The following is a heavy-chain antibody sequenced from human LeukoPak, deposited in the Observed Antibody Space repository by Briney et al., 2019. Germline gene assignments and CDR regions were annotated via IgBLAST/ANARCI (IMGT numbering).Heavy chain of an antibody. J-gene: IGHJ6*02. CDR2: IYYSGST. D-gene: IGHD6-19*01. V-gene: IGHV4-39*07. CDR1: GGSISSSSYY. CDR3: ARSQSTGWYNGGLDV. Sequence: SETLSLTCTVSGGSISSSSYYWGWIRQPPGKGLEWIGSIYYSGSTYYNPSLKSRVTISVDTSKNQFSLKLSSVTAADTAVYYCARSQSTGWYNGGLDVWGQGTTVTVSS.